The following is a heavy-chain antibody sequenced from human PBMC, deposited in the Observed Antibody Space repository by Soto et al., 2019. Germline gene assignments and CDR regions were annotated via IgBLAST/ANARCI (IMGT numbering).Heavy chain of an antibody. V-gene: IGHV3-74*03. J-gene: IGHJ5*02. Sequence: GGSLRLSCSASGFNFRVYWMHWVRQAPGKGLVWVSRISNDGKTATYADSVEGRFTVSRDNANNMVYLQMNSLTAEDTAVYFCARGGSWFDLWGQGTVVTVSS. CDR1: GFNFRVYW. CDR2: ISNDGKTA. CDR3: ARGGSWFDL.